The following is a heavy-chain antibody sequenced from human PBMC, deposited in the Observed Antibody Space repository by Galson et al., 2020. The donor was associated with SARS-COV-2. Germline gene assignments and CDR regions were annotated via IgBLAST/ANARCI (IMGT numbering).Heavy chain of an antibody. CDR1: GGPMKNYY. CDR3: ARDNGRRGWFDP. Sequence: ETSETLSLTCTVSGGPMKNYYWNWIRQPPGKGLEWIGYMSYTGTSNYNPSLKSRVTISLDTSNYQFFLNLYSVTAADTAVYYCARDNGRRGWFDPWGLGTLVTVSS. J-gene: IGHJ5*02. D-gene: IGHD1-26*01. V-gene: IGHV4-59*01. CDR2: MSYTGTS.